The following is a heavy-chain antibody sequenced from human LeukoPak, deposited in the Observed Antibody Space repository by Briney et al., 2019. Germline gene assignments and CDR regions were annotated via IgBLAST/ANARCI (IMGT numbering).Heavy chain of an antibody. CDR1: GFTFSSSA. V-gene: IGHV4-4*02. CDR2: IYHSGST. Sequence: GSLRLSCAASGFTFSSSAMSWVRQPPGKGLEWIGEIYHSGSTNYNPSLKSRVTISVDKSKNQFSLKLSSVTAADTAVYYCARRAYSSGWYSRVGYYFDYWGQGTLVTVSS. D-gene: IGHD6-19*01. J-gene: IGHJ4*02. CDR3: ARRAYSSGWYSRVGYYFDY.